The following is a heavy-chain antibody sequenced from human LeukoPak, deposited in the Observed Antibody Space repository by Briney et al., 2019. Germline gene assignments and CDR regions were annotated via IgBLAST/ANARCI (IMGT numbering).Heavy chain of an antibody. Sequence: SETLSLTCTVSGGSMSSYYWSWIRQPPGKGLEWVGYIYYSGSTNYNPSLKSRVTISLDTSKNQFSLKLSSVTAADTAVYYCARDNLGSYSYGMDVWGQGTTVTVSS. J-gene: IGHJ6*02. CDR3: ARDNLGSYSYGMDV. CDR2: IYYSGST. D-gene: IGHD3-10*01. V-gene: IGHV4-59*12. CDR1: GGSMSSYY.